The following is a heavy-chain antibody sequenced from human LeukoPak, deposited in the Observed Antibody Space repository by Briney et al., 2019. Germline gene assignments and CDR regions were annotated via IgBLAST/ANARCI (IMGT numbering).Heavy chain of an antibody. D-gene: IGHD3-16*02. J-gene: IGHJ5*02. CDR1: GGSFSGYY. CDR2: INHSGST. Sequence: SETLSLTCAVYGGSFSGYYWSWIRQPPGKGLEWIGEINHSGSTNYTPSLKSRVTISVDTSKNQFSLKLSSVTAADTAVYYCARRRTFGGVIVIRKNNWFDPWGQGTLVTVSS. CDR3: ARRRTFGGVIVIRKNNWFDP. V-gene: IGHV4-34*01.